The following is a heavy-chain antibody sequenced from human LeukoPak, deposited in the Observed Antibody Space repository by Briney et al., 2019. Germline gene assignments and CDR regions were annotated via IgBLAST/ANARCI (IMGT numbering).Heavy chain of an antibody. Sequence: SVKVSCKASGGTFSSYAISWVRQAPGQGLEWMGGIIPIFGTTNYAQKFQGRVTITADESTSTAYMDLRRLRSDDTAVYYCARNWGAGHPINFDYWGQGTLVTVSS. D-gene: IGHD3-16*01. CDR2: IIPIFGTT. V-gene: IGHV1-69*13. J-gene: IGHJ4*02. CDR1: GGTFSSYA. CDR3: ARNWGAGHPINFDY.